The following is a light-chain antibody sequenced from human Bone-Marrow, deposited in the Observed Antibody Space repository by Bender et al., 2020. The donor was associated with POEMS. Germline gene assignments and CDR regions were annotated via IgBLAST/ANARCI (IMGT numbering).Light chain of an antibody. V-gene: IGLV2-11*01. CDR3: CSYAGSDTGV. Sequence: QSVLTQPRSVSGSPGQSVVISCTGTNSDIGRYDYVSWYQQHPGKAPKLIMYTVTQRPSGVPNRFSGSKSGVTASLTISGLQAEDEADYYCCSYAGSDTGVFGGGTKLTVL. CDR2: TVT. J-gene: IGLJ3*02. CDR1: NSDIGRYDY.